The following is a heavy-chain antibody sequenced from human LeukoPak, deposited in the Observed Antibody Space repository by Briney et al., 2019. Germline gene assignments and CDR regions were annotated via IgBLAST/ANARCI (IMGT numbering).Heavy chain of an antibody. J-gene: IGHJ3*02. D-gene: IGHD3-10*01. CDR2: MYSGGST. Sequence: PGGSLRLSCAASGFTVSSNYMSWVRQAPGKGLEWVSVMYSGGSTYYADSVKGRFTISRDNSKNTLYLQMNSLRAEDTAVYYCARDGPFPVRGVRYDAFDIWGQGTMVTVSS. CDR1: GFTVSSNY. V-gene: IGHV3-53*01. CDR3: ARDGPFPVRGVRYDAFDI.